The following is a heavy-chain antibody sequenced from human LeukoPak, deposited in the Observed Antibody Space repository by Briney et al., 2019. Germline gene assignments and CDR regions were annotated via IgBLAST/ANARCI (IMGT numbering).Heavy chain of an antibody. D-gene: IGHD2-2*01. J-gene: IGHJ4*02. CDR1: GYTFTSYG. Sequence: GASVKVSYKASGYTFTSYGISWVRQAPGQGLEWMGWISAYNGNTNYAQKLQGRVTMTTDTSTSTAYMELRSLRSDDTAVYYCARDPNFGYCSSTSCYPLFDYWGQGTLVTVSS. CDR2: ISAYNGNT. V-gene: IGHV1-18*01. CDR3: ARDPNFGYCSSTSCYPLFDY.